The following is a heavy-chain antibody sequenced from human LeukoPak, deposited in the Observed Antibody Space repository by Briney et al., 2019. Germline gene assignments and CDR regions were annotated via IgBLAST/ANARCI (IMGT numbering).Heavy chain of an antibody. CDR2: ISSSSSTI. CDR3: ARVIAAIPQNWFDP. V-gene: IGHV3-48*01. D-gene: IGHD6-13*01. Sequence: HSGGSLRLSCAASGFTFSSYSMNWVRQAPGKGLEWVSYISSSSSTIYYADSVKGRFTISRDNAKNSLYLQMNSLRAEDTAVYYCARVIAAIPQNWFDPWGQGTLVTVSS. CDR1: GFTFSSYS. J-gene: IGHJ5*02.